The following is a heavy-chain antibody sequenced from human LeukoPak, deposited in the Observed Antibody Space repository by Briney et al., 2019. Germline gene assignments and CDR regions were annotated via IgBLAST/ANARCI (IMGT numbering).Heavy chain of an antibody. V-gene: IGHV3-48*01. CDR2: ISSRSSTI. J-gene: IGHJ4*02. CDR1: GFTFSSYS. Sequence: PGGSLRLSCAASGFTFSSYSMNWVRQAPGKGLEWVSYISSRSSTIYYADSVKGRFTISRDNAKNSLYLQMNSLRAEDTAVYYCARDAPYYYGSGSYYSWGQGTLVTVSS. D-gene: IGHD3-10*01. CDR3: ARDAPYYYGSGSYYS.